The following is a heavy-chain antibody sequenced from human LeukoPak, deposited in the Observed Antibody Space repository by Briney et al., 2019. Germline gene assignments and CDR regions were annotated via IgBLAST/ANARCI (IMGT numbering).Heavy chain of an antibody. CDR2: IYSDGRI. V-gene: IGHV3-53*01. D-gene: IGHD5-18*01. J-gene: IGHJ4*02. CDR1: GFTVSSDY. Sequence: GGSLRLSCAASGFTVSSDYMSWVRQAPGKGLEWVSVIYSDGRIHSADSVKGRFTISRDDSKNTLSLQMNSLRAEDTAVYYCARESGYSYGLAGFFDYWGQGTLVTVSS. CDR3: ARESGYSYGLAGFFDY.